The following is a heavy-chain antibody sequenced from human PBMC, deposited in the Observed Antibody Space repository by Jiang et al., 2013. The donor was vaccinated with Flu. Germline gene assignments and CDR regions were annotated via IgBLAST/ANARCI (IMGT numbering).Heavy chain of an antibody. CDR1: GFTFSSYA. CDR3: AKQSGETGYSSSWSSVDY. V-gene: IGHV3-23*01. J-gene: IGHJ4*02. CDR2: ISGSGGST. D-gene: IGHD6-13*01. Sequence: ASGFTFSSYAMSWVRQAPGKGLEWVSAISGSGGSTYYADSVKGRFTISRDNSKNTLYLQMNSLRAEDTAVYYCAKQSGETGYSSSWSSVDYWGQGTLVTVSS.